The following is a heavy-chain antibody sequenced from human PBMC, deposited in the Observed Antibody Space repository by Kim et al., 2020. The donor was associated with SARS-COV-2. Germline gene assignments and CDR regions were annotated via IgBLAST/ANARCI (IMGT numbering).Heavy chain of an antibody. Sequence: ASVKVSCKASGYTFTSYGISWVRQAPGQGLEWMGWISAYNGNTNYAQKLQGRVTMTTDTSTSTAYMELRSLRSDDTAVYYCARTALYSSSWYSEGAGGFDPWGQGTLVTVSS. CDR1: GYTFTSYG. CDR2: ISAYNGNT. J-gene: IGHJ5*02. V-gene: IGHV1-18*01. CDR3: ARTALYSSSWYSEGAGGFDP. D-gene: IGHD6-13*01.